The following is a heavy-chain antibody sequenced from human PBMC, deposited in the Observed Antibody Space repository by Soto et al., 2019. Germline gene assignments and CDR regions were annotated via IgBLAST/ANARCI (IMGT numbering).Heavy chain of an antibody. CDR2: ISSNGVGT. CDR1: GFTLSGYA. CDR3: ARRARPDFYYMDV. V-gene: IGHV3-64*01. Sequence: EVQLAESGGGLAQPGGSLILSCAASGFTLSGYAMDWVRHAPGKGLEYVSGISSNGVGTYYANSVQGRFTISRDNSKNKVYLQMGSLRPADMAVYYCARRARPDFYYMDVWGKGTTVTV. D-gene: IGHD6-6*01. J-gene: IGHJ6*03.